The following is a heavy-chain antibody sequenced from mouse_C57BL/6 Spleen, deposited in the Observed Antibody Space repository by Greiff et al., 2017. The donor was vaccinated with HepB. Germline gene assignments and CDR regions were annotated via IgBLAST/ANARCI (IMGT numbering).Heavy chain of an antibody. CDR1: GFSFNTYA. CDR2: IRSKSNNYAT. V-gene: IGHV10-1*01. CDR3: VRHGYYYAMDY. J-gene: IGHJ4*01. Sequence: GGGLVQPKGSLTLSCAASGFSFNTYAMNWVRQAPGKGLEWVARIRSKSNNYATYYADSVKDRFTISRDDSESMLYLQMNNLKTEDTAMYYCVRHGYYYAMDYWGQGTSVTVSS.